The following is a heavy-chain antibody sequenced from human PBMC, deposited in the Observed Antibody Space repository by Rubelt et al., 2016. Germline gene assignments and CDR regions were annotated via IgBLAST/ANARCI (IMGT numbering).Heavy chain of an antibody. V-gene: IGHV3-23*04. CDR2: ITGSGDST. CDR1: GFTFSTCA. Sequence: EVQLVESGGGLVQPGGSLRLSCAASGFTFSTCAMNWVRQAPGKGLEWVSTITGSGDSTYYADSVKGRCTISRDNSKNTLYLQMNSLRAEDTAVYYCARGDSSSWYYYYYMDVWGKGTTVTVSS. CDR3: ARGDSSSWYYYYYMDV. J-gene: IGHJ6*03. D-gene: IGHD6-13*01.